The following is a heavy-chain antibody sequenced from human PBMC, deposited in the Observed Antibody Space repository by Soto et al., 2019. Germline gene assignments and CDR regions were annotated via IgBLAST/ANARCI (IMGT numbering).Heavy chain of an antibody. D-gene: IGHD3-9*01. CDR3: ARHSYAILTGYKAAAFDI. J-gene: IGHJ3*02. Sequence: GESLKISCIGSGCSFTSYWISWVRQMPGKGLEWMGRIDPSDSYTNYSPSFQGHVTISADKSISTAYLQWSSLKASDTAMYYCARHSYAILTGYKAAAFDIWGKGTMVTVSS. V-gene: IGHV5-10-1*01. CDR1: GCSFTSYW. CDR2: IDPSDSYT.